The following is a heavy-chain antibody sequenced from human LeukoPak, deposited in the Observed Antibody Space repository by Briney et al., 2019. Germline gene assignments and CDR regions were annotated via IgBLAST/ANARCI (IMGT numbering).Heavy chain of an antibody. CDR1: GFTFYDYG. J-gene: IGHJ4*02. CDR3: ARGYSSGWLFDY. CDR2: INWNGGTT. V-gene: IGHV3-20*04. Sequence: GGSLRLSCAASGFTFYDYGMSGVRQAPGKGLEWVSGINWNGGTTSYADSVKGRFTISRDNAKNSLYLQMNSLRAEDTALYYCARGYSSGWLFDYWGQGTLVTVSS. D-gene: IGHD6-19*01.